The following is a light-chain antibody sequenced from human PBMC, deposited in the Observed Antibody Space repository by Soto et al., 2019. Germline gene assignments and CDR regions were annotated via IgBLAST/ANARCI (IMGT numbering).Light chain of an antibody. CDR3: SSYGGKDWV. J-gene: IGLJ3*02. CDR2: EVH. Sequence: QSALTQPPSASGSLGQSVTFSCTGTSSDVGGYNYVSWYQQHPGKAPKLIIYEVHKRPSGVPDRFSGSKSGNTASLTVSGLQAEDEADYHCSSYGGKDWVFGGGTKVTVL. CDR1: SSDVGGYNY. V-gene: IGLV2-8*01.